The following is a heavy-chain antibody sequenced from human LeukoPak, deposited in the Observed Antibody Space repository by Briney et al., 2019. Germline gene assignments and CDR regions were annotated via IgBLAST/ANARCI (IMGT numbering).Heavy chain of an antibody. CDR3: ARDPSDGDYGGLDY. J-gene: IGHJ4*02. Sequence: GRSLRLSCAASGFTFSSYGMHWVRQAPGKGLEWVAVIWYDGSNKYYADSVKGRFTISRDNSKNTLYLQMNSLRAEDTAVYYCARDPSDGDYGGLDYWGQGTLVTVSS. V-gene: IGHV3-33*08. CDR1: GFTFSSYG. D-gene: IGHD4-17*01. CDR2: IWYDGSNK.